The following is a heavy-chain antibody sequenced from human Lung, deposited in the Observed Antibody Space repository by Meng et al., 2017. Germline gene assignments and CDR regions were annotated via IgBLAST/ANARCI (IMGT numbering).Heavy chain of an antibody. CDR2: INHSGST. V-gene: IGHV4-34*01. D-gene: IGHD4-11*01. CDR3: ARGPTTMAHDFDY. CDR1: GGSFSDYY. J-gene: IGHJ4*02. Sequence: IRRGGGGLLRPSVTLSLTCVVSGGSFSDYYGSWIRQPPGKGLEWIGEINHSGSTNYNPSLESRATISVDTSQNNLSLKLSSVTAADSAVYYCARGPTTMAHDFDYWGQGTLVTVSS.